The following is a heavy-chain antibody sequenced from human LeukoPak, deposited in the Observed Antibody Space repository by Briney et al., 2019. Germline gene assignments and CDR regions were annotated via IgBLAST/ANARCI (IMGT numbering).Heavy chain of an antibody. CDR3: AKSGRVYYGSGSYLDY. CDR2: ISGSGGST. V-gene: IGHV3-23*01. CDR1: GFTFSSYA. Sequence: GGSLRLSCAASGFTFSSYAMSWVRQAPGKGLEWVSAISGSGGSTYYADSVKGRFTISRDNSKNTLYLQMNSLRAEDTAVYYCAKSGRVYYGSGSYLDYWGQGTLVTVSS. D-gene: IGHD3-10*01. J-gene: IGHJ4*02.